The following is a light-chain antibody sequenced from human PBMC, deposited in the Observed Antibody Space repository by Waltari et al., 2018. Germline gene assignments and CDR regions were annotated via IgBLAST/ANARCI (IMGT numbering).Light chain of an antibody. V-gene: IGKV1-NL1*01. Sequence: DIQMTQSPSSLSASVGDRVTITCRASQGISNSLAWYQQKPGKAPKLLLYGASRLESGVPSRFSCSGSGTDYTLTISSLQPDDFATYYCQQYYFTPYTFGQGTKLDIK. CDR3: QQYYFTPYT. CDR2: GAS. CDR1: QGISNS. J-gene: IGKJ2*01.